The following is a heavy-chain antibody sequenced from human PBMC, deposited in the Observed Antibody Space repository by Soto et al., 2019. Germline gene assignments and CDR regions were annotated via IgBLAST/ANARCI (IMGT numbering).Heavy chain of an antibody. CDR3: ARVRSPLYDFWSGYAFDY. Sequence: SETMSLTCAVYGGSFSGYYWSWIRKPPGKGLEWIGEINHSGSTNYNPSLKSRVTISVDTSKNQFSLKLSSVTDADTAVYYCARVRSPLYDFWSGYAFDYWGQGTLVTVSS. CDR2: INHSGST. D-gene: IGHD3-3*01. J-gene: IGHJ4*02. V-gene: IGHV4-34*01. CDR1: GGSFSGYY.